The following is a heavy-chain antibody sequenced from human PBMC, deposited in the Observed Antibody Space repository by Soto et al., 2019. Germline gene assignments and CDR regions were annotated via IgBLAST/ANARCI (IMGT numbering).Heavy chain of an antibody. J-gene: IGHJ5*02. CDR1: GGSFSGYY. V-gene: IGHV4-34*01. CDR3: ARTYYYGSGSPS. CDR2: INHSGST. D-gene: IGHD3-10*01. Sequence: SETLSLTCAVYGGSFSGYYWSWIRQPPGKGLEWIGEINHSGSTNYNPSLKSRVTISVDTSKNQFSLKLSSVTAADTAVYYCARTYYYGSGSPSWGQGTLVTVSS.